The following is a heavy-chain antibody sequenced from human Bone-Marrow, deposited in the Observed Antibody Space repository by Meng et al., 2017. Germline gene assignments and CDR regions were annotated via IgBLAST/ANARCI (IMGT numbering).Heavy chain of an antibody. J-gene: IGHJ4*01. CDR2: IYWDNDP. CDR3: ARSLGSRYSFDF. CDR1: GFSLRTTGEG. Sequence: QITLKESGPTLVKPTETLMLTCSFSGFSLRTTGEGVGWIRQPPGKALQWLALIYWDNDPRYSPPLKSRLTITKDTSKNQVVLTIANTDPEDTATYFYARSLGSRYSFDFWGHGTLVTVSS. V-gene: IGHV2-5*02. D-gene: IGHD1-1*01.